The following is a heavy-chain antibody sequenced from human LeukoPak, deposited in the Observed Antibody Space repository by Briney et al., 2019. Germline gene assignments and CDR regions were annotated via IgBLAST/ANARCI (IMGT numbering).Heavy chain of an antibody. D-gene: IGHD1-26*01. CDR2: IYHSGST. CDR3: ADFIGSNIRGYAFDI. CDR1: GYSISSGYY. J-gene: IGHJ3*02. Sequence: SETLSLTCAVSGYSISSGYYWGWIRPPPGKGLEWIGSIYHSGSTYYNPSLKSRVTISVDTSKNQFSLKLSSVTAADTAVYYCADFIGSNIRGYAFDIWGQGTMVTVSS. V-gene: IGHV4-38-2*01.